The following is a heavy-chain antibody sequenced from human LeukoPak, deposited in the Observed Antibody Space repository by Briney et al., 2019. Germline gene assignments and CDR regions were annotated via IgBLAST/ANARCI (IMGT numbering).Heavy chain of an antibody. CDR2: ISXXGSTI. CDR1: GFTFSTYS. Sequence: PGGSLRLSCAASGFTFSTYSXNXVXQAPXXXXXXVSYISXXGSTIYXAASXKGRFPISRDNAKNSLYLQMNSLRAEDTAVYYCARDGKGRNRIGYYFDYWGQGTLVTVSS. D-gene: IGHD3-10*01. CDR3: ARDGKGRNRIGYYFDY. V-gene: IGHV3-48*04. J-gene: IGHJ4*02.